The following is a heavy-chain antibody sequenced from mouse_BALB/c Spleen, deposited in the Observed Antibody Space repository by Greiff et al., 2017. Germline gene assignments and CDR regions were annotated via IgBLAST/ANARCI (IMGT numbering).Heavy chain of an antibody. Sequence: VQLQQSGPGLVAPSQSLSITCTVSGFSLTSYDISWIRQPPGKGLEWLGVIWTGGGTKYNSAFMSRLSISKDNSKSQVFLKMNSLQTDDTAIYYCVRVIYYYGSNAMDYWGQGTSVTVSS. V-gene: IGHV2-9-2*01. CDR2: IWTGGGT. D-gene: IGHD1-1*01. CDR1: GFSLTSYD. CDR3: VRVIYYYGSNAMDY. J-gene: IGHJ4*01.